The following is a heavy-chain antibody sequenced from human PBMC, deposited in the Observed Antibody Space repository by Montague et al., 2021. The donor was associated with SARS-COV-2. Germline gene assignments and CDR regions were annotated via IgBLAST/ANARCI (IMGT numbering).Heavy chain of an antibody. CDR2: LFHIDTA. CDR1: DGSVISTYPH. Sequence: SETLSLTCTVSDGSVISTYPHWHWIRQSPGRGLEWIGGYLFHIDTADYNASLRSRVTISVDTSKNQFSLKLTSVTAAGTAVYYCTRGIDSYKTGYWGQGIQVTVSS. J-gene: IGHJ4*02. V-gene: IGHV4-61*01. D-gene: IGHD6-13*01. CDR3: TRGIDSYKTGY.